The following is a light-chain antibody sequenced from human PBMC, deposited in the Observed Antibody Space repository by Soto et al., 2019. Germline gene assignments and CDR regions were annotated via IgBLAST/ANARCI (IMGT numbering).Light chain of an antibody. J-gene: IGKJ1*01. Sequence: DIVMTQSPDSLAVSLGERATINCKSSQSVLYSSNNKNYLAWYQQKPGQPPQLLIYWASTRESGVPDRFSGSGSGTDFTLTISSLQAEDVAVSYCQQYYSTPPAFGQGTKVEIK. CDR3: QQYYSTPPA. CDR1: QSVLYSSNNKNY. V-gene: IGKV4-1*01. CDR2: WAS.